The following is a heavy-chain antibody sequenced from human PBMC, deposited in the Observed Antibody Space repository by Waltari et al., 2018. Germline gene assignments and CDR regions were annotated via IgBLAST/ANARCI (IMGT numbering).Heavy chain of an antibody. Sequence: EVQLLESGGGLVQPGGSLRLSCAASGFTVSAHSMTWVRQAPGKGLEWVAGISSDGRTYDADSVKGRFTISRDNSKHTLYLQMQSLRAEDTAVYYCEGSGGHWGQGTLVTVSS. J-gene: IGHJ4*02. D-gene: IGHD3-10*01. CDR1: GFTVSAHS. CDR2: ISSDGRT. CDR3: EGSGGH. V-gene: IGHV3-23*01.